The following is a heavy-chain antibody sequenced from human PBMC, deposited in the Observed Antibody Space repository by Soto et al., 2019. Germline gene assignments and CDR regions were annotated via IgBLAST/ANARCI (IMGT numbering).Heavy chain of an antibody. Sequence: PSETLSLTCTVSGGSISSGGYYWSWIRQHPGKGLKWIGYIYYSGSTYYNPSLKSRVTISVDTSKNQFSLKLSSVTAADTAVYYCARYLPHYYDSSGYHRGYFDYWGQGTLVTVSS. D-gene: IGHD3-22*01. CDR3: ARYLPHYYDSSGYHRGYFDY. J-gene: IGHJ4*02. CDR2: IYYSGST. CDR1: GGSISSGGYY. V-gene: IGHV4-31*03.